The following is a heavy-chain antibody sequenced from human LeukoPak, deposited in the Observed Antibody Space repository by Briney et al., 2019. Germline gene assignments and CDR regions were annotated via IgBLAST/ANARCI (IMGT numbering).Heavy chain of an antibody. J-gene: IGHJ4*02. CDR1: GFTFSSYW. V-gene: IGHV3-74*01. CDR3: ARGPPGGGDCCFDY. Sequence: PGGSLRLSCAASGFTFSSYWMRWVRQAPGKGLVWVSRINSDGSSTSYADSVKGRFTISRDNAKNTLYLQMNSLRAEDTAVYYCARGPPGGGDCCFDYWGQGTLVTVSS. D-gene: IGHD2-21*02. CDR2: INSDGSST.